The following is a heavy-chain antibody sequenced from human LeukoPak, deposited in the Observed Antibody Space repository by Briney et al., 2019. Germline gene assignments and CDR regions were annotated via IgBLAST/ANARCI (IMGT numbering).Heavy chain of an antibody. Sequence: SETLSLTCTVSGGSISSSSYYWGWIRQPPGKGLEWIGSIYYSGSTYYNPSLKSRVTISVDTSKNQFSLKLSSVTAADTAVYYCARRTTVFDYWGQGTLVTVSS. D-gene: IGHD4-17*01. V-gene: IGHV4-39*01. CDR1: GGSISSSSYY. J-gene: IGHJ4*02. CDR3: ARRTTVFDY. CDR2: IYYSGST.